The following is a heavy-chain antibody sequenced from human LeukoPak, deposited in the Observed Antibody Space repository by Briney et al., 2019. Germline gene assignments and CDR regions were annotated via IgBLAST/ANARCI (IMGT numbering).Heavy chain of an antibody. Sequence: SQTLSLTCTVSVGSISSGSYYWSWIRQPAGKGLEWIGRIYTSGSTNYNPSLKSRVTISVDTSKNQFSLKLSSVTAADTAVYYCARKDYDFWSGTGYYMDVWGKGTTVTVSS. CDR3: ARKDYDFWSGTGYYMDV. J-gene: IGHJ6*03. V-gene: IGHV4-61*02. D-gene: IGHD3-3*01. CDR1: VGSISSGSYY. CDR2: IYTSGST.